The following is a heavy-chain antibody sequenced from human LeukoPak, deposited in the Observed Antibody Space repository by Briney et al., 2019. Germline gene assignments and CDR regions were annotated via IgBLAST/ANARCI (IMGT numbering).Heavy chain of an antibody. J-gene: IGHJ1*01. Sequence: PGGSLRLSCSASGFTFSSSAMHWVRQAPGKGLEYVSAVNSFGDNRFYADSVKGRFTISRDNSKNTLYLQMSSLRPEDTAVYYCVKAENQRRGKLYFHYWGQGTLVTVSS. CDR1: GFTFSSSA. D-gene: IGHD3-16*01. CDR3: VKAENQRRGKLYFHY. V-gene: IGHV3-64D*09. CDR2: VNSFGDNR.